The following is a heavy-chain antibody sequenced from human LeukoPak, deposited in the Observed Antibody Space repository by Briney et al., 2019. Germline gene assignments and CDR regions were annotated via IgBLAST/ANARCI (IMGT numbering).Heavy chain of an antibody. CDR2: ISWDGGST. CDR1: GFTFDDYT. Sequence: GGSLRLSCAASGFTFDDYTMHWVRQAPGKGLEWVSLISWDGGSTYYADSVKGRFTISRDNSKNSLYLQMNSLRTEDTALYYCAKPSSIAARDDYYFDYWGQGTLVTVSS. V-gene: IGHV3-43*01. J-gene: IGHJ4*02. CDR3: AKPSSIAARDDYYFDY. D-gene: IGHD6-6*01.